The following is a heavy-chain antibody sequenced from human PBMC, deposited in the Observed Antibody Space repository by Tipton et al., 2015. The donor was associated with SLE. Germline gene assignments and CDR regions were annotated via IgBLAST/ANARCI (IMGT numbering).Heavy chain of an antibody. CDR3: ARQRGYYDGTPFPPWNFDL. CDR1: VYSISSSHW. CDR2: SYYGGTI. V-gene: IGHV4-28*02. J-gene: IGHJ2*01. D-gene: IGHD3-16*01. Sequence: TLSLTCNVSVYSISSSHWWGWIRQPPGKGLEWIGHSYYGGTIYYNPSLKSRVTMSIDTSKNQFSLKLSSVTDVDTAVYFCARQRGYYDGTPFPPWNFDLWGRGTQCIVSS.